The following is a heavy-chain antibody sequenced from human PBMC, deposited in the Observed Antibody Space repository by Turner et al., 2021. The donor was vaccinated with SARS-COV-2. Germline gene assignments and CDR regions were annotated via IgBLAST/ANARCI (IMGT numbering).Heavy chain of an antibody. CDR2: INSDGSST. D-gene: IGHD6-13*01. CDR3: ARVGIAAAGPTFYYYYYGMDV. V-gene: IGHV3-74*01. J-gene: IGHJ6*02. Sequence: EVQLVESGGGLVQPGGSLRLSCAASGVTFSSYWMHWVRQAPGKGLVWVSRINSDGSSTSYADSVKGRFTISRDNAKNTLYLQMNSLRAEDTAVYYCARVGIAAAGPTFYYYYYGMDVWGQGTTVTVSS. CDR1: GVTFSSYW.